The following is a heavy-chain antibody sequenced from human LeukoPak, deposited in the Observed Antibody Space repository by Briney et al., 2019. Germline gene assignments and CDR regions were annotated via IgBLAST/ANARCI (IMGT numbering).Heavy chain of an antibody. CDR2: IYTSGST. CDR1: GGSISSYY. V-gene: IGHV4-4*07. CDR3: ARHAGYGDYNSFDY. J-gene: IGHJ4*02. Sequence: PSETLSLTCTVSGGSISSYYWSWIRQPAGKGLEWIGRIYTSGSTNYNPSLKSRVAISIDTSKNQFSLRLNSVTAADTAVYYCARHAGYGDYNSFDYWGQGTLVTVSS. D-gene: IGHD4-17*01.